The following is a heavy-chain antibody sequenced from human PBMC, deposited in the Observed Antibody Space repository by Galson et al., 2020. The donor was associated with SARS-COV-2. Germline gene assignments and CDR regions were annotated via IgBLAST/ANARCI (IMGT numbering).Heavy chain of an antibody. Sequence: SGPTLVKPTETLTLTCTVSGFSLSNARMGVSWIRQPPWKALEWLAYIFSNDKNSYSTSLKSRLTISKYTSKSQVVLTMTNMDPVDTGTYCCVCVVLTYGYYVGGSYGPRVYYDGVDVWGQGTTVTVS. CDR3: VCVVLTYGYYVGGSYGPRVYYDGVDV. J-gene: IGHJ6*02. V-gene: IGHV2-26*04. CDR2: IFSNDKN. CDR1: GFSLSNARMG. D-gene: IGHD3-16*01.